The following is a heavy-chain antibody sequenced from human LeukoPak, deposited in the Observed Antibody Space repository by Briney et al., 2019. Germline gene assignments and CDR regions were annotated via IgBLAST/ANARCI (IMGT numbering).Heavy chain of an antibody. CDR3: ARAIRQPISYYYYYYMDV. Sequence: GASVKVSCKASGYTFSSYAMTWVRQAPGQGLEWMGWINTNTGNPTYAQGFTGRFVFPLDTSVSTAYLQISSLKAEDTAVYYCARAIRQPISYYYYYYMDVWGKGTTVTVSS. V-gene: IGHV7-4-1*02. CDR1: GYTFSSYA. CDR2: INTNTGNP. D-gene: IGHD5-18*01. J-gene: IGHJ6*03.